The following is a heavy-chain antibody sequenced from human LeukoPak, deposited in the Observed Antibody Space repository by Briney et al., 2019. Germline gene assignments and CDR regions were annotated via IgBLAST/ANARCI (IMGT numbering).Heavy chain of an antibody. J-gene: IGHJ4*02. D-gene: IGHD4-11*01. CDR1: GGSVSSSGYY. CDR3: AGAHSNSFYFDF. V-gene: IGHV4-61*08. Sequence: PSETLSLTCTVSGGSVSSSGYYWSWIRQSPEKGLEWIGYIYSGSTNYNPSLKSRVTISVDASKNQCSLKLRSVTAADTAVYFCAGAHSNSFYFDFWGQGTLVSVSS. CDR2: IYSGST.